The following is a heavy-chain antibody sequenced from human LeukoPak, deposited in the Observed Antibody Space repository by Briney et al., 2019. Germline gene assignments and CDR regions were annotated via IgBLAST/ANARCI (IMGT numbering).Heavy chain of an antibody. J-gene: IGHJ4*02. V-gene: IGHV4-4*02. CDR3: ARGKWLVRLGY. Sequence: SGTLSLTCAVSGGSISSSNWWSWVRQPPGKGLEWIGEIYHSGSTNYNPSLKSRVTISADKSKNQFSLKLSSVTAADTAVYYCARGKWLVRLGYWGQGTLVTVSS. D-gene: IGHD6-19*01. CDR1: GGSISSSNW. CDR2: IYHSGST.